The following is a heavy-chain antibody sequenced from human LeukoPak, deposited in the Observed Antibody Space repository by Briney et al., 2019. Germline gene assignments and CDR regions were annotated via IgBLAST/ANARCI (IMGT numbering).Heavy chain of an antibody. CDR3: AKDHGYSYGAFDY. CDR2: ISWNSGNI. D-gene: IGHD5-18*01. J-gene: IGHJ4*02. V-gene: IGHV3-9*01. CDR1: GFTFDDYA. Sequence: GRSLRLSCAASGFTFDDYAMHWVRQAPGKGLEWVSGISWNSGNIGYADSVKGRVTISRDNAKNSLYLQMNSLRAEDTALYYCAKDHGYSYGAFDYWGQGTLVTVSS.